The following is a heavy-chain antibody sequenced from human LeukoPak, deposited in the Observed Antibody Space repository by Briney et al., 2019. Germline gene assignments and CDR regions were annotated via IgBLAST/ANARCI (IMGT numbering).Heavy chain of an antibody. V-gene: IGHV4-61*02. CDR2: IYSSGST. CDR1: GDSISSGTYY. Sequence: SQTLSLTCSVSGDSISSGTYYWSWVRQPAGKGLEWIGRIYSSGSTNYNPSLKSRVALSVDTSKNQFSLKLSSVTAADTAVYYCARGPTRAIGFDVWGQGTTVTVS. CDR3: ARGPTRAIGFDV. J-gene: IGHJ3*01.